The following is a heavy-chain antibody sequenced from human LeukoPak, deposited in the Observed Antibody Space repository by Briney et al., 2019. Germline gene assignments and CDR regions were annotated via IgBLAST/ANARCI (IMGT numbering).Heavy chain of an antibody. CDR1: GFTFSSHS. J-gene: IGHJ4*02. D-gene: IGHD5-18*01. CDR2: ISSSSSYI. V-gene: IGHV3-21*01. CDR3: ARQRGYSYGFGY. Sequence: GGSLRLSCAASGFTFSSHSMNWVRQAPGKGLEWVSSISSSSSYIYYADSVKGRFTISRDNAKNSLYLQMNSLRAEDTAVYYCARQRGYSYGFGYWGQGTLVTVSS.